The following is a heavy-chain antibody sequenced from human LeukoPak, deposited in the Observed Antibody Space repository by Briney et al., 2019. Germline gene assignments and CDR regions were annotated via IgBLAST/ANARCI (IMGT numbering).Heavy chain of an antibody. D-gene: IGHD4-17*01. V-gene: IGHV1-69*05. CDR2: IMPLFGTA. CDR1: GGTFNNSA. Sequence: ASVKVSCKTSGGTFNNSAISWVRQAPGHRLEWLGGIMPLFGTAGYAQKFQGRVTITKDESTRTVYLELTSLTSDDTAVYYCARDVHGDYGSGWFDPWGQGTLVSVSS. J-gene: IGHJ5*02. CDR3: ARDVHGDYGSGWFDP.